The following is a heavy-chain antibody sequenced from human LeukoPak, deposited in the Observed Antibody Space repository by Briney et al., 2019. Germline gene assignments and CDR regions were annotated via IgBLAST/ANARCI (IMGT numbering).Heavy chain of an antibody. V-gene: IGHV3-23*01. CDR3: AKRGVVIRGILVIGYHQEAYHYDF. D-gene: IGHD3-10*01. CDR2: ISERGGST. J-gene: IGHJ4*02. Sequence: GGSLRLSCVVSGISLSNYAMTWVRQAPGKGLEWVSYISERGGSTTYADSVKGRFTISRDTSLTTLYLQMNNLRAEDTAVYFCAKRGVVIRGILVIGYHQEAYHYDFWGQGVLVTVSS. CDR1: GISLSNYA.